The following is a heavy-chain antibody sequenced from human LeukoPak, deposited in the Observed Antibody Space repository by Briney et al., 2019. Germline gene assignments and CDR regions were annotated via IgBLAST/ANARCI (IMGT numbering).Heavy chain of an antibody. V-gene: IGHV4-34*01. J-gene: IGHJ3*02. CDR1: GGSFSGYY. D-gene: IGHD3-3*01. CDR3: ARGRGYYDFWSRGAFDI. CDR2: INHSGST. Sequence: SETLSLTCAVYGGSFSGYYWSWIRQPPGKGLEWIGEINHSGSTNYNPSLESRVTISVDTSKNQFSLKLSSVTAADTAVYYCARGRGYYDFWSRGAFDIWGQGTMVTVSS.